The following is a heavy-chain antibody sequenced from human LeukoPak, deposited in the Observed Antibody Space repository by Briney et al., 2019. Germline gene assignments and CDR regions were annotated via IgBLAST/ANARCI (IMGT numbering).Heavy chain of an antibody. CDR1: GFTFRNYA. V-gene: IGHV3-23*01. Sequence: TGGSLRLSCAASGFTFRNYAMSWVRQAPGKGLEWVSAISGSGDSTYYADSVKGRFTISRDNSKNTLYLQMNSLRAEDTAVYYCGKDQNVAAAGFPYDYWGQGTLATVSS. CDR2: ISGSGDST. D-gene: IGHD6-13*01. J-gene: IGHJ4*02. CDR3: GKDQNVAAAGFPYDY.